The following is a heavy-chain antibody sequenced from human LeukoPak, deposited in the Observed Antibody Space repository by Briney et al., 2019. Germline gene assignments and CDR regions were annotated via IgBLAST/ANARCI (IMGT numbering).Heavy chain of an antibody. D-gene: IGHD3-9*01. CDR3: ARGNTLTGYTY. CDR2: IGTAGDT. J-gene: IGHJ4*02. Sequence: GGSLRLSCSASGFTFSSYDMHWVRQATGEGLEWVSAIGTAGDTYYPGSVKGRFTISRENAKNSLYLQMNSLRAGDTAVYYCARGNTLTGYTYWGQGTLVTVSS. CDR1: GFTFSSYD. V-gene: IGHV3-13*01.